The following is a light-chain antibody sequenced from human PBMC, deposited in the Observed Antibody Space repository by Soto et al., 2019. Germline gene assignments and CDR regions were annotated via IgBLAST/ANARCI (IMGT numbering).Light chain of an antibody. Sequence: DIQMTQSPSTLSASVGDRVTITCRASQSISNWLAWYQQKPGKDPKVLIYKASSLESGVPSRFSGSGSGTEFTLTISSLQPDDFATYYCQQYNSYSTWTFGQGTKVEIK. V-gene: IGKV1-5*03. CDR1: QSISNW. CDR2: KAS. J-gene: IGKJ1*01. CDR3: QQYNSYSTWT.